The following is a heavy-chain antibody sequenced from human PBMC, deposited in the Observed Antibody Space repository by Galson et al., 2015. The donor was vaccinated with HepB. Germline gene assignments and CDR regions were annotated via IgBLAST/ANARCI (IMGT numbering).Heavy chain of an antibody. CDR1: GFSLSTSGMR. CDR2: IDWDDDK. CDR3: ARHYYYDSSGYYYAEYYFDY. J-gene: IGHJ4*02. Sequence: PALVKPTQTLTLTCTFSGFSLSTSGMRVSWIRQPPGKALEWLARIDWDDDKFYSTSLKTRLTISKDTSKNQVVLTMTNMDPVDTATYYCARHYYYDSSGYYYAEYYFDYWGQGTLVTVSS. D-gene: IGHD3-22*01. V-gene: IGHV2-70*04.